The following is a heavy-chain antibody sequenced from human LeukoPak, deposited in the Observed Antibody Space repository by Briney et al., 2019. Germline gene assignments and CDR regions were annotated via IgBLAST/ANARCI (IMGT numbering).Heavy chain of an antibody. V-gene: IGHV1-18*01. D-gene: IGHD3-10*01. J-gene: IGHJ6*03. CDR1: VYTFTSYG. CDR2: ISAYNGNT. CDR3: ATGPSYYYGSGSYSRSDYYYYMDV. Sequence: ASVKVSCKASVYTFTSYGISWVRQAPGQGLEWMGWISAYNGNTNYAQKLQGRVTMTTDTSTSTAYMELRRMRSEDTAVYYCATGPSYYYGSGSYSRSDYYYYMDVWGKGTTVTVSS.